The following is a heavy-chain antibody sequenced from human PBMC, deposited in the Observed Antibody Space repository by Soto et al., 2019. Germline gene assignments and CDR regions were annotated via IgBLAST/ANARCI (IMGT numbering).Heavy chain of an antibody. CDR1: GYTFTSYG. V-gene: IGHV1-18*01. CDR2: ISAYNGNT. CDR3: ARAPIYDILTSYYHFDY. J-gene: IGHJ4*02. D-gene: IGHD3-9*01. Sequence: ASVKVSCKASGYTFTSYGISWVRQAPGQGLEWMGWISAYNGNTNYAQKLQGRVTMTTDTSTSTAYMELRSLRSDDTAVYYCARAPIYDILTSYYHFDYWGQGTLVTSPQ.